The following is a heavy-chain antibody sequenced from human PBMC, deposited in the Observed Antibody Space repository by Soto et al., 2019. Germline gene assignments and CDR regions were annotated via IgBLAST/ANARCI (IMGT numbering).Heavy chain of an antibody. CDR1: GYSFTSYW. CDR3: ARRALPDYYYYYGMDV. J-gene: IGHJ6*02. Sequence: GESLKISCKGSGYSFTSYWIGWVRQMPGKGLEWMGIIYPGDSYTRYSPSFQGQVTISADKSISTAYLQWSSLKASDTAMYYCARRALPDYYYYYGMDVWGQGTTVTVSS. V-gene: IGHV5-51*01. CDR2: IYPGDSYT.